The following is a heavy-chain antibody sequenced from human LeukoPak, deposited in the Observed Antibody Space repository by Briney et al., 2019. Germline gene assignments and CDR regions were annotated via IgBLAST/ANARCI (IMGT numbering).Heavy chain of an antibody. Sequence: PSETLSLTCTVSGGSISSYYWSWIRQPAGKGLEWIGRIYTSGSTNYNPSLKSRVTMSVGTSKNQFSLKLSSVTAADTAMYYCARDGKPPNYDGSGSYQYYFDYWGQGTLVTVSS. CDR3: ARDGKPPNYDGSGSYQYYFDY. J-gene: IGHJ4*02. D-gene: IGHD3-10*01. CDR2: IYTSGST. V-gene: IGHV4-4*07. CDR1: GGSISSYY.